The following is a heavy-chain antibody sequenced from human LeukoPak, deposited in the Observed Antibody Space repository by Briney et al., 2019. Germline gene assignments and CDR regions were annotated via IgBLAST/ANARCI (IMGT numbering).Heavy chain of an antibody. V-gene: IGHV1-46*01. D-gene: IGHD2-21*02. CDR1: GYTFTTYY. CDR3: ARGPVVTAMAYNWFDP. Sequence: ASVKVSCKASGYTFTTYYMHWVRQAPGPGLEWMGIINPTGGDTTYAQIFQGRVTMTRDTSTSTFYMELSSLRYEDTAMYYCARGPVVTAMAYNWFDPWGQGTLVTVSS. J-gene: IGHJ5*02. CDR2: INPTGGDT.